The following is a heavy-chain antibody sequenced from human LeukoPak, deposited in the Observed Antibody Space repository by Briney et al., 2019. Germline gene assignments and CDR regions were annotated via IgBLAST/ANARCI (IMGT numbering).Heavy chain of an antibody. V-gene: IGHV1-24*01. CDR1: GYTLTELS. J-gene: IGHJ6*02. D-gene: IGHD2-2*01. CDR2: FDPEDGET. CDR3: ATDPGEIVPAAKGPRGDYCYGMDV. Sequence: ASVKVSCKVSGYTLTELSMHWVRQAPGKGLEWMGGFDPEDGETIYAQKFQGRVTMTEDTSTDTAYMELNSLRSDDTAVYYCATDPGEIVPAAKGPRGDYCYGMDVWGQGATVTVSS.